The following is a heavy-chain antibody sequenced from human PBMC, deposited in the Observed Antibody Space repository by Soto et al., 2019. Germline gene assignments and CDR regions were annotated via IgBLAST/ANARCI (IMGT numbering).Heavy chain of an antibody. V-gene: IGHV1-8*01. J-gene: IGHJ1*01. CDR3: ARVKYCSGGSCYMFQH. CDR2: MNPNSGNT. CDR1: GYTFTSYD. D-gene: IGHD2-15*01. Sequence: ASVKVSCKASGYTFTSYDINWVRQATGQGLEWMGWMNPNSGNTGYAQKFQGRVTMTRNTSISTAYMELSSLRSEDTAVYYCARVKYCSGGSCYMFQHWGQGTLVTVSS.